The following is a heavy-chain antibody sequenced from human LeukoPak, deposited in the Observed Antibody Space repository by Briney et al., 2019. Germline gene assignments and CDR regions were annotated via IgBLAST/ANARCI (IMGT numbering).Heavy chain of an antibody. J-gene: IGHJ4*02. CDR1: GYTFTSYY. D-gene: IGHD3-22*01. V-gene: IGHV1-46*01. Sequence: ASVNVSCKASGYTFTSYYMHWVRQAPGQGLEWMGIINPSGGSTSYAQKFQGRVTMTRDTSTSTVYMELSSLRSEDTAVYYCARSHPYYDSSGYYSPRITFAYWGQGTLVTVSS. CDR3: ARSHPYYDSSGYYSPRITFAY. CDR2: INPSGGST.